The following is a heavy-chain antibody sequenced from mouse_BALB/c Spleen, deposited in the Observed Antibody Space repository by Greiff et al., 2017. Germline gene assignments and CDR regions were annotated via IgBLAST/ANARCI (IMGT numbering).Heavy chain of an antibody. CDR1: GYTFTDYE. CDR3: TNYYGSTWFAY. Sequence: QVHVKQSGAELVRPGASVTLSCKASGYTFTDYEMHWVKQTPVHGLEWIGAIDPETGGTAYNQKFKGKATLTADKSSSTAYMELRSLTSEDSAVYYCTNYYGSTWFAYWGQGTLVTVSA. J-gene: IGHJ3*01. CDR2: IDPETGGT. D-gene: IGHD1-1*01. V-gene: IGHV1-15*01.